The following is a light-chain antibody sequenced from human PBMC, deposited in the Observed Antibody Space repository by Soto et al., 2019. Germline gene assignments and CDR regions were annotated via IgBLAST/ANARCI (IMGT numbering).Light chain of an antibody. CDR1: QSISSY. Sequence: DIPLTQSPSSLSASVGDRVTITCRASQSISSYLNWYQQKPGKAPRLLIYAASSLQSGVPSRFSGSGSGTDFTLTISSLQPEDFATYYCQQSYSTPITFGQGTRLAIK. J-gene: IGKJ5*01. CDR3: QQSYSTPIT. CDR2: AAS. V-gene: IGKV1-39*01.